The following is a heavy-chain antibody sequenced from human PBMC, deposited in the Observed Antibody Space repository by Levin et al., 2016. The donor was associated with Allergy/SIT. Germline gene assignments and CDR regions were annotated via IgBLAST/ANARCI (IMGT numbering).Heavy chain of an antibody. D-gene: IGHD5-18*01. CDR1: GFTFSSYS. J-gene: IGHJ4*02. Sequence: GGSLRLSCAASGFTFSSYSMNWVRQAPGKGLEWVSSISSSSSYIYYADSVKGRFTISRDNAKNSLYLQMNSLRAEDTAVYYCARDRKNSYGLSIFDYWGQGTLVTVSS. CDR3: ARDRKNSYGLSIFDY. CDR2: ISSSSSYI. V-gene: IGHV3-21*01.